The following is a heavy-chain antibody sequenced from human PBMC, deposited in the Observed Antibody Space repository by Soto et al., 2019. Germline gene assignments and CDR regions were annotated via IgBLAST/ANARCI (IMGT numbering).Heavy chain of an antibody. J-gene: IGHJ4*02. Sequence: EVRLLESGGGLVKPGGSLRLSCATSGLTFSNYAMSWVRQAPGGGLEWVSSMSGSSSTTYYAASVRGRFTISRDRSKNTLYLQMSGLRAEDTALYYCAKNKERELPRVIDFWGQGTLVTVSS. D-gene: IGHD1-7*01. CDR2: MSGSSSTT. V-gene: IGHV3-23*01. CDR1: GLTFSNYA. CDR3: AKNKERELPRVIDF.